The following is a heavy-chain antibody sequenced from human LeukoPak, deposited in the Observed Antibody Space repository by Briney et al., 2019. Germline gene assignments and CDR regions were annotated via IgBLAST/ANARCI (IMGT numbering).Heavy chain of an antibody. V-gene: IGHV3-9*03. CDR3: AKASGVKYQLLLARGYFDL. CDR1: GFTFDDYA. CDR2: IRWKRGSI. Sequence: GGSLRLSCAASGFTFDDYAMQWVRQARGKGGEGVSGIRWKRGSIGYAYSVMSRFTLSSYNAKTSLYLQMNSLRSKYMALYYCAKASGVKYQLLLARGYFDLWGRGTLVTVSS. D-gene: IGHD2-2*01. J-gene: IGHJ2*01.